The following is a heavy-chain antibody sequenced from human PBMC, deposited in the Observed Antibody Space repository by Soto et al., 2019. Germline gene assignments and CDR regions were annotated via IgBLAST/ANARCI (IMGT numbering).Heavy chain of an antibody. V-gene: IGHV4-30-2*01. Sequence: SETLSLTCAVSGGSISSGGYSWSWIRQPPGKGLEWIGYIYHSGSTYYNPSLKSRVTISVDRSKNQFSLKLSSVTAADTAVYYCASLSGSTETFDYWGQGTLVTVSS. D-gene: IGHD1-26*01. CDR3: ASLSGSTETFDY. J-gene: IGHJ4*02. CDR1: GGSISSGGYS. CDR2: IYHSGST.